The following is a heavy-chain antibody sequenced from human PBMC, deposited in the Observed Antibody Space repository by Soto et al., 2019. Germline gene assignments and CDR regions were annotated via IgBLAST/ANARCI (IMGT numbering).Heavy chain of an antibody. CDR3: ARAIVGYCSGGSCLPEEYYYYYYGMDV. J-gene: IGHJ6*02. D-gene: IGHD2-15*01. V-gene: IGHV1-2*04. Sequence: ASVKVSCKASGYTFTGYYMHWVRQAPGQGLEWMGWINPNSGGTNYAQKFQGWVTMTRDTSISTAYMELGRLRSDDTAVYYCARAIVGYCSGGSCLPEEYYYYYYGMDVWGQGTTVTVSS. CDR1: GYTFTGYY. CDR2: INPNSGGT.